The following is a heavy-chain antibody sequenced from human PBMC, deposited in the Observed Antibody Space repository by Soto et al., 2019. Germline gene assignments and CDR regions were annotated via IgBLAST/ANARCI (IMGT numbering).Heavy chain of an antibody. V-gene: IGHV2-5*02. J-gene: IGHJ4*02. CDR3: AHTGGGLWGTAMAPLDY. Sequence: QITLKESGPTLVKPTQTLTLTCTFSGFSLDTSGVGVGWIRQPPGKALEWLALIYWDDDKRYSPSLKSRLTITKDTSKNQGVLTMTNVDPVDTATYYCAHTGGGLWGTAMAPLDYWGQGTLVTVSS. D-gene: IGHD5-18*01. CDR2: IYWDDDK. CDR1: GFSLDTSGVG.